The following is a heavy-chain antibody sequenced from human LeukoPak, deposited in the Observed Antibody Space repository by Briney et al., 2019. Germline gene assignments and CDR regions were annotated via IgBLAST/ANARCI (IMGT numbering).Heavy chain of an antibody. CDR3: ARPGDYYDSSGYSD. Sequence: PGGSLRLSCAASGFTFSSYSMNWVRQAPGKGLEWVSYISSSSSTIYYADSVKGRFTISRDNAKNSLYLQMNSLRAEDTAVYYCARPGDYYDSSGYSDWGQGTLVTVSS. CDR2: ISSSSSTI. CDR1: GFTFSSYS. D-gene: IGHD3-22*01. J-gene: IGHJ4*02. V-gene: IGHV3-48*01.